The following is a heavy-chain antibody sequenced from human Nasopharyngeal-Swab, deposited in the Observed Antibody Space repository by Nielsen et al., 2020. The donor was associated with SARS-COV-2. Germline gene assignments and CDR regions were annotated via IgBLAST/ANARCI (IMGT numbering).Heavy chain of an antibody. Sequence: GGSLRLSCAGSGFTFSSYGMNWVRQAPGKGLEWVAVIAHDASNEYYGDSVKGRFSISRDSSKNTLYLQMDSLRGEDTAVYYCARDAPAHYGAFYWGRGTLVTVSS. J-gene: IGHJ4*02. CDR2: IAHDASNE. D-gene: IGHD4-17*01. CDR3: ARDAPAHYGAFY. CDR1: GFTFSSYG. V-gene: IGHV3-30*03.